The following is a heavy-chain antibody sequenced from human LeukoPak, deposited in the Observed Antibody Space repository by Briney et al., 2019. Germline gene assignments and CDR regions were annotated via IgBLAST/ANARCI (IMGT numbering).Heavy chain of an antibody. CDR3: VRGLVRGGIPH. V-gene: IGHV1-8*01. CDR2: TNPNSGST. J-gene: IGHJ4*02. Sequence: ASVKVSCKTSGHTFTTYDINWVRQPTEEGLEWMGWTNPNSGSTGYAEEFQGRLSMTGNTSISTVYMELSSLRTEDTAVYYCVRGLVRGGIPHWGQGTLVTVSS. CDR1: GHTFTTYD. D-gene: IGHD3-10*01.